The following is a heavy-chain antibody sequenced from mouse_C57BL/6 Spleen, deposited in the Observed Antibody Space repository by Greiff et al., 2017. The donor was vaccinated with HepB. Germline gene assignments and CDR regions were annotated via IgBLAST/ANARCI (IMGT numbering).Heavy chain of an antibody. J-gene: IGHJ2*01. CDR2: INPNNGGT. V-gene: IGHV1-22*01. CDR1: GYTFTGYY. D-gene: IGHD1-1*01. Sequence: EVQLLESGPELVKPGASVKMSCKASGYTFTGYYMHWVKQSHGKSLEWIVYINPNNGGTSYNQKFKGKATLTVNNSSSTAYMELRSLTSEDSAVYDGARDEGSSHYFDYWGQGTTLTVSS. CDR3: ARDEGSSHYFDY.